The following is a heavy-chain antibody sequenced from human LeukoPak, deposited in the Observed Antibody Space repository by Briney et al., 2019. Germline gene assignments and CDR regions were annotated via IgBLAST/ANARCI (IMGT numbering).Heavy chain of an antibody. V-gene: IGHV1-46*01. D-gene: IGHD5-24*01. J-gene: IGHJ4*02. CDR1: GCTFTSYY. CDR2: INPSGGNT. CDR3: ARLGGGYNSLDY. Sequence: ASVKVSCKASGCTFTSYYIHWVRQVPGQGLEWMGIINPSGGNTTYAQKFQGRVTMTRDASTTTVYMELSSLTSEDTALYYCARLGGGYNSLDYWGQGTLVTVSS.